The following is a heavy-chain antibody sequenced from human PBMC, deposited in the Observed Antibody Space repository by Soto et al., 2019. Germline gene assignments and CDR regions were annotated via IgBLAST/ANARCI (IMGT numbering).Heavy chain of an antibody. J-gene: IGHJ6*04. Sequence: EVQLLESGGGLVQPGGSLRLSCAASGFTFSSYAMTWVRQAPGKGLEWVTAISASGGTTYYADSVKGRFTISRDNSKNTLHLQMNSLRAEDTALYYCAKGGGGYDSAGTYYHFYYYGIAVGGKGTTATVSP. D-gene: IGHD3-10*01. CDR3: AKGGGGYDSAGTYYHFYYYGIAV. CDR1: GFTFSSYA. V-gene: IGHV3-23*01. CDR2: ISASGGTT.